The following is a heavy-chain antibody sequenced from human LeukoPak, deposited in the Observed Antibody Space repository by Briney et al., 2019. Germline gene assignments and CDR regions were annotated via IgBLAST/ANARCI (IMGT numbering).Heavy chain of an antibody. V-gene: IGHV3-11*04. D-gene: IGHD3-22*01. CDR2: ISSSGSTI. Sequence: GGSLRLSCAASGFTFSDYYMSWIRQAPGKGLEWVSYISSSGSTIYYADSVKGRFTISRDNAKNSLYLQMNSLRAEDTAVYYCASSYYYDSSGYPVVFDPWGQGTLVTVSS. CDR3: ASSYYYDSSGYPVVFDP. J-gene: IGHJ5*02. CDR1: GFTFSDYY.